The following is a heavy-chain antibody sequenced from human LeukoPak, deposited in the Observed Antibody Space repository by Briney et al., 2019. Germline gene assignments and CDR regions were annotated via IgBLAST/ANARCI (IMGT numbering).Heavy chain of an antibody. V-gene: IGHV1-18*01. CDR3: GTTSVSGCVVGLDY. J-gene: IGHJ4*01. CDR1: GYTFTSYG. CDR2: ISAYNGNT. D-gene: IGHD1-1*01. Sequence: ASVKVSCKASGYTFTSYGISWVRQAPGQGLEWMGWISAYNGNTNYAQKLQGRVTMTTDTSTSTAYMELRSLRSDDTAVYYCGTTSVSGCVVGLDYWGQGTLVTVSS.